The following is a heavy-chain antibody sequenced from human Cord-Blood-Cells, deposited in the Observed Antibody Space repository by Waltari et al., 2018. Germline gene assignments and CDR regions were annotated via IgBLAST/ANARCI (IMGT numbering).Heavy chain of an antibody. Sequence: QVQLVQSGAEVKKPGSSVKVSRKATGGTYSSYAISWVRQDPGQGVGWMGCIVPIFGTTKYALTCQVIVPITAGESTSTAYMERSSLVSEVTAVYYCARNRVSAAQLFFDPWGQGTLVTVSS. D-gene: IGHD6-13*01. CDR2: IVPIFGTT. V-gene: IGHV1-69*01. CDR1: GGTYSSYA. J-gene: IGHJ5*02. CDR3: ARNRVSAAQLFFDP.